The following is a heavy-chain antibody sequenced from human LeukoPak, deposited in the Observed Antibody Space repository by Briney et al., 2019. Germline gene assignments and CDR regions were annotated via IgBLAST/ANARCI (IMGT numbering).Heavy chain of an antibody. CDR1: GFTFSDYY. D-gene: IGHD3-22*01. J-gene: IGHJ4*02. Sequence: SGGSLRLSCAASGFTFSDYYMSWIRQAPGKGLEWVSYISSSGSTIYYADSVKGRFTISRDNAKNSLYLQMNSLRAEDTAVYYCARVEYYYDSSGETLYYFDYWGQGTLVTVSS. V-gene: IGHV3-11*01. CDR2: ISSSGSTI. CDR3: ARVEYYYDSSGETLYYFDY.